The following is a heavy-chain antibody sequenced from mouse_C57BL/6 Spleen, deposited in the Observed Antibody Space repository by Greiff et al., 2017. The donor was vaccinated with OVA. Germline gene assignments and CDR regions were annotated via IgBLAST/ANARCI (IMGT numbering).Heavy chain of an antibody. D-gene: IGHD2-1*01. V-gene: IGHV1-59*01. J-gene: IGHJ2*01. Sequence: QVQLKQPGAELVRPGTSVKLSCKASGYTFTSYWMHWVKQRPGQGLEWIGVIDPSDSYTNYNQKFKGKATLTVDTSSSTAYMQLSSLTSEDSAVYYCARSRGNYWIFDYWGQGTTLTVSS. CDR1: GYTFTSYW. CDR2: IDPSDSYT. CDR3: ARSRGNYWIFDY.